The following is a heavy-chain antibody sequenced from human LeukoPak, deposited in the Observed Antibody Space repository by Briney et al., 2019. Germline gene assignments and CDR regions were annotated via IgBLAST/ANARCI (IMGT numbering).Heavy chain of an antibody. J-gene: IGHJ4*02. CDR1: GGSFSGYY. D-gene: IGHD6-13*01. CDR2: INHSGST. V-gene: IGHV4-34*01. CDR3: ARGRYLTTLGGAAAGFLDY. Sequence: SETLSLTCGVYGGSFSGYYWNWIRQSPGKGLEWIGEINHSGSTNYNPSLKSRVTMSVDTSQKQFSLRLTSVRAADTAVYYCARGRYLTTLGGAAAGFLDYWGQGTVVTVSS.